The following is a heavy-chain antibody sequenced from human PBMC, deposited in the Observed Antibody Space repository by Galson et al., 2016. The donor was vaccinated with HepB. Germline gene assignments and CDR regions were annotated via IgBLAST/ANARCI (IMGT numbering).Heavy chain of an antibody. CDR2: IYPADSDT. Sequence: QSGAEVKKPGESLKISCQASGYRFSSHWIGWVRQMPGKGLEWMGIIYPADSDTRYSPSFQGQVTISADMSTSTAYLQWSSLKASDTGMYYCARPVFASASGSYYFDYWGPGVLVSVSS. CDR3: ARPVFASASGSYYFDY. J-gene: IGHJ4*02. V-gene: IGHV5-51*01. CDR1: GYRFSSHW. D-gene: IGHD6-6*01.